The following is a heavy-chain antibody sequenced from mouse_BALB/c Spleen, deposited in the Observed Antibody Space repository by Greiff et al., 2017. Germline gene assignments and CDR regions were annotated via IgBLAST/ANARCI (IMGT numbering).Heavy chain of an antibody. CDR2: IRLKSNNYAT. V-gene: IGHV6-6*02. J-gene: IGHJ3*01. CDR3: TPLYDYGGFAY. Sequence: EVQLQESGGGLVQPGGSMKLSCVASGFTFSNYWMNWVRQSPEKGLEWVAEIRLKSNNYATHYAESVKGRFTISRDDSKSSVYLQMNNLRAEDTGIYYCTPLYDYGGFAYWGQGTLVTVSA. CDR1: GFTFSNYW. D-gene: IGHD2-4*01.